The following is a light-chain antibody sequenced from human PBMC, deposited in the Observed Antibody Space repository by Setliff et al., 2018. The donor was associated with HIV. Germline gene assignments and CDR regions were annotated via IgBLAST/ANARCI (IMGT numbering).Light chain of an antibody. Sequence: QSVLTQPASVSGSPGQSITISCTGTSSDIGVSKYVSWYQQHPGRAPKLMIFXXINRPSGVSDRFSGSKSSTTASLPISGLQAEDEADYYCSSYHTGXXXXFGGGSKGTVL. CDR3: SSYHTGXXXX. J-gene: IGLJ3*02. CDR1: SSDIGVSKY. V-gene: IGLV2-14*03. CDR2: XXI.